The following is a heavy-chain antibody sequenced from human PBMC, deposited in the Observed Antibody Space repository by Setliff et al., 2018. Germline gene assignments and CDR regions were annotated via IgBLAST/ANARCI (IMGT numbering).Heavy chain of an antibody. J-gene: IGHJ6*03. Sequence: ETLSLTCTVSGGSISSSSYYWGWIRQPPGKGLEWIGSIYYSGSTYYNPPLKSRVTISVDTSKNQFSLKLGSVTAADTAVYYCARLAGSGGGFYYYYSYMASGTKGPRSPSP. D-gene: IGHD3-16*01. V-gene: IGHV4-39*01. CDR3: ARLAGSGGGFYYYYSYMAS. CDR1: GGSISSSSYY. CDR2: IYYSGST.